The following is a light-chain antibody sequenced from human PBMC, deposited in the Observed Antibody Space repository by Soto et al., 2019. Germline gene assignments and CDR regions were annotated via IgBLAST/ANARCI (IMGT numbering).Light chain of an antibody. V-gene: IGKV3-20*01. Sequence: DIVLTQSPGTLSLSPGERATLSCRASQSVRSSYLAWYQQRPGQAPRLLIYGASSRATGIPDRFSGSGSGTDFTLTISSLEPGDFAVYYCQQYGDSPWTFGLGTKVEIK. CDR3: QQYGDSPWT. CDR2: GAS. J-gene: IGKJ1*01. CDR1: QSVRSSY.